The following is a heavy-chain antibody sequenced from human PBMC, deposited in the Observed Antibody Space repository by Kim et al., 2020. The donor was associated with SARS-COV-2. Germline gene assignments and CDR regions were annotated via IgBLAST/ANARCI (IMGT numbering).Heavy chain of an antibody. V-gene: IGHV4-30-2*04. Sequence: LKSRVTISVDTSKNQFYLKLRYVTAADTAVYYCARDHLYLERDLIYFDYWGQGTLVTVSS. CDR3: ARDHLYLERDLIYFDY. D-gene: IGHD3-3*01. J-gene: IGHJ4*02.